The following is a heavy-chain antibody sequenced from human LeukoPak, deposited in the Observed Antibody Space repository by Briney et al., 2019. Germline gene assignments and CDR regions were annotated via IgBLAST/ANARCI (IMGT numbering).Heavy chain of an antibody. CDR1: GFTFSSYG. V-gene: IGHV3-30*02. CDR2: IRYDGSNK. CDR3: AKDQTAYDFWSGSSYNWFDP. D-gene: IGHD3-3*01. Sequence: GGSLRLSCAASGFTFSSYGMHWVRQAPGKGLEWVAFIRYDGSNKYYADSVKGRLTISRDNSKNTLYLQMNSLRAEDTAVYYCAKDQTAYDFWSGSSYNWFDPWGQGTLVTVSS. J-gene: IGHJ5*02.